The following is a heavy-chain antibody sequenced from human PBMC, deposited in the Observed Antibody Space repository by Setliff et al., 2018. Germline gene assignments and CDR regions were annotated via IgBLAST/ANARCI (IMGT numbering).Heavy chain of an antibody. Sequence: PGGSLRLSCEASGFTFKTYEMIWVRQAPGKGLERVSKTHTDGITIYSDSVRGRFTIFRDSAKNSLHLQMTTLRAADTDVYYCARRLPYFGMDVWGQGTTVTVSS. CDR3: ARRLPYFGMDV. V-gene: IGHV3-48*03. CDR2: THTDGITI. J-gene: IGHJ6*02. CDR1: GFTFKTYE. D-gene: IGHD2-15*01.